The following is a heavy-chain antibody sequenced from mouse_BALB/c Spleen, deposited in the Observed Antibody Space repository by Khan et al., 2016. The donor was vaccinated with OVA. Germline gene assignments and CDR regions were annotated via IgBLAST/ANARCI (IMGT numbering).Heavy chain of an antibody. V-gene: IGHV6-6*02. J-gene: IGHJ3*01. CDR3: SRAGGYYAWFAY. D-gene: IGHD2-3*01. CDR1: GFTFSNFW. Sequence: EVQLVESGGGLVQPGGSMKLSCVASGFTFSNFWMNWVRQSPEKGLEWVAEIRLKSNNYATHYAESVKGRFTISRDDSKSSVDLQMNNLRAEDTGIYYCSRAGGYYAWFAYWGQGTLVTVSA. CDR2: IRLKSNNYAT.